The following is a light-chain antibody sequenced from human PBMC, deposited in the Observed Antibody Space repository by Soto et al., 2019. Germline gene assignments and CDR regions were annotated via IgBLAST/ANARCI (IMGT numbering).Light chain of an antibody. CDR2: DAS. J-gene: IGKJ1*01. V-gene: IGKV1-5*01. Sequence: DIQMTQSPSTLSASVGDRVTITCRASQSISSWLAWYQQKPGKAPKLLIYDASSLESGAPSRFSGSGSGTEFTLTISSLQPDDFATYYCQQFSLYWAFGQGTKVDIK. CDR3: QQFSLYWA. CDR1: QSISSW.